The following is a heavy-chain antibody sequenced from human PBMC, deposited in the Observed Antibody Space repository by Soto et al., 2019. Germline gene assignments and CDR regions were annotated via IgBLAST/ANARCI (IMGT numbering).Heavy chain of an antibody. CDR1: GYTLTELS. D-gene: IGHD3-22*01. Sequence: ASVKVSCKVSGYTLTELSMHWVRQAPGKGLEWMGGFVPEDGETIYAQKFQGRVTMTEDASTDTAYMELSSLKSEDTAVYYCAAGYKDYDSSGYYYAINFDYWG. CDR2: FVPEDGET. CDR3: AAGYKDYDSSGYYYAINFDY. J-gene: IGHJ4*01. V-gene: IGHV1-24*01.